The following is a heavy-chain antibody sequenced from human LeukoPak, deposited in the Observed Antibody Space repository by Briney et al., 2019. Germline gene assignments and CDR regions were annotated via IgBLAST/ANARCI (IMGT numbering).Heavy chain of an antibody. CDR2: ISSSGSTI. CDR3: AREVYYDSSGWDDY. Sequence: PGGSLRLSCAASGFTFSSYEMNWVRQAPGKGLEWVSYISSSGSTIYYADSVKGRFTISRDNAKSSLYLQMNSLRAEDTAVYYCAREVYYDSSGWDDYWGQGTLVTVSS. D-gene: IGHD3-22*01. J-gene: IGHJ4*02. V-gene: IGHV3-48*03. CDR1: GFTFSSYE.